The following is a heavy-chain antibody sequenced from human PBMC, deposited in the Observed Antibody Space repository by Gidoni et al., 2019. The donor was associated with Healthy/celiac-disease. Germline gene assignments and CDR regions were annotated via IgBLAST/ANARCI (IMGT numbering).Heavy chain of an antibody. CDR3: ARAGPDSSGPDY. CDR2: ISYDGSNK. CDR1: GFTFRSYA. D-gene: IGHD6-19*01. J-gene: IGHJ4*02. V-gene: IGHV3-30*04. Sequence: QVQLVESGGGVVQPGRSLRLSCAASGFTFRSYAMHWVRQAPGKGLESVAVISYDGSNKYYADSVKGRFTISRDNSKNTLYLQMNSLRAEDTAVYYCARAGPDSSGPDYWGQGTLVTVSS.